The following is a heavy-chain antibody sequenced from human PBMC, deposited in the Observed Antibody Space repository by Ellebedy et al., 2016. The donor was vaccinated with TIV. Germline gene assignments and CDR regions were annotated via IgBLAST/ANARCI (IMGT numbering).Heavy chain of an antibody. CDR2: ISGSGGST. D-gene: IGHD5-18*01. CDR1: GFTFSNYN. Sequence: GESLKISCVASGFTFSNYNMNWVRQPPGKGLEWVSAISGSGGSTYYADSVKGRFTISRDNSKNTLYLQMNSLRAEDTAVYYCAKGGDTAMVSEDGMDVWGQGTTVTVSS. J-gene: IGHJ6*02. CDR3: AKGGDTAMVSEDGMDV. V-gene: IGHV3-23*01.